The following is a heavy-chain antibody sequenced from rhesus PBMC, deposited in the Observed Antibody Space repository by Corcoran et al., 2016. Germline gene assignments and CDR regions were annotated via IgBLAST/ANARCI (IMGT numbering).Heavy chain of an antibody. CDR1: GLTFSSYW. CDR3: AKGGSWIDY. V-gene: IGHV3S42*01. J-gene: IGHJ4*01. Sequence: EVLLVESGGGLAKPGGSLRLSCAAPGLTFSSYWMNWVRQTPRKGLEWISAINSGGGSTYYADSVKGRFTISRDNSKNTLSLQMNSLRAEDTAVYYCAKGGSWIDYWGQGVLVTVSS. D-gene: IGHD3-16*01. CDR2: INSGGGST.